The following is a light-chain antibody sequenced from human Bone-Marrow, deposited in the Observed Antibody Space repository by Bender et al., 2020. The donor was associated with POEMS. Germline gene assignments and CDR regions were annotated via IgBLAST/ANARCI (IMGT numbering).Light chain of an antibody. V-gene: IGLV2-23*02. CDR1: SSDVGSYNL. CDR3: CSYAGSSVLV. J-gene: IGLJ2*01. Sequence: QSALTQPASVSGSPGQSITISCTGTSSDVGSYNLVSWYQQHPGKAPKLMIYEVSKRPSGVSNRFSGSKSGNTASLTISGLQAEGEADYYCCSYAGSSVLVFGGGTKVTVL. CDR2: EVS.